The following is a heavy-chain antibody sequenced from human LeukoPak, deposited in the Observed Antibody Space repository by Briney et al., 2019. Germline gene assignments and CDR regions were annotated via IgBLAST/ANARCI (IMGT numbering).Heavy chain of an antibody. CDR1: GGSISSGGYS. D-gene: IGHD4-23*01. J-gene: IGHJ4*02. CDR2: IYHSGST. Sequence: SETLSLICAVSGGSISSGGYSWSWIRQPPGKGLEWIGYIYHSGSTYYNPSLKSRVTISVDRSKNQFSLKLSSVTAADTAVYYCARATSDYGGSRNFDYWGQGTLVTVSS. CDR3: ARATSDYGGSRNFDY. V-gene: IGHV4-30-2*01.